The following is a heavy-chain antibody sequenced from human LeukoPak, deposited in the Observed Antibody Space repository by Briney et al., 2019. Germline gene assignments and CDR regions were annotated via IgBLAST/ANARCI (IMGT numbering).Heavy chain of an antibody. D-gene: IGHD2-2*01. CDR1: GGSFSGYY. J-gene: IGHJ4*02. CDR2: INHSGST. V-gene: IGHV4-34*01. Sequence: PSETLSLACAVYGGSFSGYYWSWIRQPPGKGLEWIGEINHSGSTNYNPSLKSRVTISVDTSKNQFSLKLSSVTAADPAVYYCARGPYCSSTSCYPIYYYFDYWGQGTLVTVSS. CDR3: ARGPYCSSTSCYPIYYYFDY.